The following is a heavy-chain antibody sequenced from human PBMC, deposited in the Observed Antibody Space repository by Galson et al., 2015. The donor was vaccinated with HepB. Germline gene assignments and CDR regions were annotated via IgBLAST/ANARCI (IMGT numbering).Heavy chain of an antibody. CDR2: ISGSSSTI. CDR1: GFTFKDSY. J-gene: IGHJ6*03. Sequence: SLRLSCAASGFTFKDSYMSWIRQAPGKGLEWIPYISGSSSTISYADSVKGRFTISRDNAKNSLYLQMNSLRAEDTAIYYCARESALLVYYYMDVWGKGTTVTVSS. V-gene: IGHV3-11*01. CDR3: ARESALLVYYYMDV.